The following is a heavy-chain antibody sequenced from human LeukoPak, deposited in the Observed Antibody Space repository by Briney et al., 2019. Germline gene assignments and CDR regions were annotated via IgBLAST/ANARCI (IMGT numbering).Heavy chain of an antibody. CDR2: INSGGSTT. Sequence: GGSLRLSCAASGFTFSSYWLHWVRQVPGKGLVWVSRINSGGSTTSYADSVKGRFTISRDNAKNTLYLHMNSLRAEDTAVYYCARGRGYTGYDFDYWGQGTLVTVSS. V-gene: IGHV3-74*01. J-gene: IGHJ4*02. D-gene: IGHD5-12*01. CDR3: ARGRGYTGYDFDY. CDR1: GFTFSSYW.